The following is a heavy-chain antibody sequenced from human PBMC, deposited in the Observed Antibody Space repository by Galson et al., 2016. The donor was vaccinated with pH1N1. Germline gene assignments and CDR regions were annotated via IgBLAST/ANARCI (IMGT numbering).Heavy chain of an antibody. CDR3: ARPDYVDVDLDDWYFDL. Sequence: TLSLTCTVSGGSISSGIHYWSWIRQPAGKGLERIGLVYSSGTTNSNPSLKSRVSISADTAKNQFSLKLSSVTAADTAVYYCARPDYVDVDLDDWYFDLWGRGTLVTVSS. D-gene: IGHD4-17*01. V-gene: IGHV4-61*02. CDR2: VYSSGTT. CDR1: GGSISSGIHY. J-gene: IGHJ2*01.